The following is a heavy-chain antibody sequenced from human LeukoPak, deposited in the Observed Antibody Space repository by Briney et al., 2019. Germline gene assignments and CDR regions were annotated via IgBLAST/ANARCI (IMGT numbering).Heavy chain of an antibody. D-gene: IGHD3-3*02. Sequence: GGSLRLSCAASGFTFSPYTMRWVRQAPGKGLEWVSAISGSGGNTYYADSVKGRFTISRDNSKNTLYLQMDSLRADDTAVYYCAKAAFSRTSYFDYWGQGTLVTVSS. CDR2: ISGSGGNT. V-gene: IGHV3-23*01. CDR1: GFTFSPYT. CDR3: AKAAFSRTSYFDY. J-gene: IGHJ4*02.